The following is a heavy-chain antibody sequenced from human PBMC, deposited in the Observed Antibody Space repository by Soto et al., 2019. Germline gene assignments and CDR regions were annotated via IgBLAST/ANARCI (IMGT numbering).Heavy chain of an antibody. CDR1: GGSISSGGYS. CDR3: ASSHAGAHITAAVH. D-gene: IGHD6-13*01. J-gene: IGHJ4*02. CDR2: IYHSGST. V-gene: IGHV4-30-2*01. Sequence: QLQLQESGSGLVKPSQTLSLTCAVSGGSISSGGYSWSWIRQPPGKGLEWIGYIYHSGSTYSNPSLKSRVTISVDRSKNHFSLKLSSVTAADTAVYYCASSHAGAHITAAVHWGQGTLVTVSS.